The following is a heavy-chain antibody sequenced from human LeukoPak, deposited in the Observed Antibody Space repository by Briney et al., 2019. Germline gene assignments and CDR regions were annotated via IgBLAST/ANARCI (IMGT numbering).Heavy chain of an antibody. D-gene: IGHD3-22*01. J-gene: IGHJ4*02. Sequence: SETLSLTCTVSGGSISSYYWSWIRQPSGKGLEWIGYIYYSGSTNYNPSLKSRVTISVDTSKNQFSLKLSSVTAADTAVYYCASAYYYDSSAQFDYWGQGTLVTVSS. V-gene: IGHV4-59*08. CDR2: IYYSGST. CDR1: GGSISSYY. CDR3: ASAYYYDSSAQFDY.